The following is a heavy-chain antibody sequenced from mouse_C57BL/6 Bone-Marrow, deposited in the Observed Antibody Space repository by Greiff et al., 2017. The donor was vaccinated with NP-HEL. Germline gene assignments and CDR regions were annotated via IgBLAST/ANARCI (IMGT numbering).Heavy chain of an antibody. V-gene: IGHV1-64*01. Sequence: QVQLQQSGAELVKPGASVKLSCKASGYTFTSYWMHWVKQRPGQGLEWIGMIHPNSGSTNYNEKFKSKATLTVDKSSSTAYMQLSSLTSEDSAVYYCARRGRIPFAYWGQGTLVTVSA. CDR2: IHPNSGST. J-gene: IGHJ3*01. CDR3: ARRGRIPFAY. CDR1: GYTFTSYW.